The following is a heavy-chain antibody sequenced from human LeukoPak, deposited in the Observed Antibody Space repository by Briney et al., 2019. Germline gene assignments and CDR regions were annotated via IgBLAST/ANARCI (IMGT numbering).Heavy chain of an antibody. D-gene: IGHD1-26*01. J-gene: IGHJ4*02. CDR2: ISYDGSNK. V-gene: IGHV3-30*18. CDR3: AKAGLRGSYFPLDY. CDR1: GFTFSSYG. Sequence: GGSLRLSCAASGFTFSSYGMHWVRQAPGKGLEWVAVISYDGSNKYYADSVKGRFTISRDNSKNTLYLQMNSLRAEDTAVYYCAKAGLRGSYFPLDYWGQGTLVTVSS.